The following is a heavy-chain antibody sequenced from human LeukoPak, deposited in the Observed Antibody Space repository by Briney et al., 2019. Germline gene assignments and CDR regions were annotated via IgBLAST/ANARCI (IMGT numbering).Heavy chain of an antibody. CDR2: ITGGDFV. CDR3: ARGGFNMVRGVIIPSNSYFYYMDI. Sequence: GSSKRPSCAASGCISSAYSMSWVRLPAGNRLEWVSSITGGDFVYFAASLKGRFTISRDNGKSSLYLRMNSLRAEDTAVYYCARGGFNMVRGVIIPSNSYFYYMDIWGKGTTVTVSS. J-gene: IGHJ6*03. CDR1: GCISSAYS. V-gene: IGHV3-69-1*01. D-gene: IGHD3-10*01.